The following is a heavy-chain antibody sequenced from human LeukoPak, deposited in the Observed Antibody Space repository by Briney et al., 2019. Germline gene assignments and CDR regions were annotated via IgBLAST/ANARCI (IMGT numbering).Heavy chain of an antibody. Sequence: GGSLRLSCAASGFTFSSYGMSWVRQAPGKGLEWVSAISGSGGSTYYADSVKGRFTISRDNAKNSLYLQMNSLRAEDTAVYYCARDVGASWPNFDYWGQGTLVTVSS. CDR2: ISGSGGST. D-gene: IGHD1-26*01. V-gene: IGHV3-23*01. CDR1: GFTFSSYG. J-gene: IGHJ4*01. CDR3: ARDVGASWPNFDY.